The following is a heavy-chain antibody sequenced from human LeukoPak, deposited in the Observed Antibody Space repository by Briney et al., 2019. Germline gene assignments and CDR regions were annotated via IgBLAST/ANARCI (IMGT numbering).Heavy chain of an antibody. J-gene: IGHJ4*02. Sequence: SETLSLTCAVYGGSFSGYYWSWIRQPPGKGLEWIGEINHSGSTNYNPSLKSRVTISVDTSKNQFSLKLSSVTAADTAVYYCASFYGDYEVYWGQGTLVTVSS. D-gene: IGHD4-17*01. CDR1: GGSFSGYY. CDR3: ASFYGDYEVY. CDR2: INHSGST. V-gene: IGHV4-34*01.